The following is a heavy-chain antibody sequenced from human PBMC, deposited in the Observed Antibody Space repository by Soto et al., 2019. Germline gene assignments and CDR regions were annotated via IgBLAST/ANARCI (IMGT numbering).Heavy chain of an antibody. CDR2: VYYSGST. J-gene: IGHJ4*01. CDR1: GGSVSSRDYC. Sequence: SETLSLTCTVFGGSVSSRDYCWGWIRQPPGKGLEWIANVYYSGSTYYNSSLRSRVTVSVDMSKNEFSLKLDSVTAADTAVYYCATLYSSGWFIPFDDWGHGALVTVSS. V-gene: IGHV4-39*01. D-gene: IGHD6-25*01. CDR3: ATLYSSGWFIPFDD.